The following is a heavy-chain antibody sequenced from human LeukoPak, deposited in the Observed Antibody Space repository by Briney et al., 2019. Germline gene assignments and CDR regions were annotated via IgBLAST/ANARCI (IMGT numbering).Heavy chain of an antibody. Sequence: PSETLSLTCTVSGGSISSSSYYWGWIRQPAGKGLEWIGRIYTSGSTNYNPSLKSRVTISVDTSKNQFSLKLSSVTAADTAVYYCARDLDIWGQGTLVTVSS. D-gene: IGHD2-2*03. J-gene: IGHJ4*02. CDR1: GGSISSSSYY. CDR2: IYTSGST. V-gene: IGHV4-61*02. CDR3: ARDLDI.